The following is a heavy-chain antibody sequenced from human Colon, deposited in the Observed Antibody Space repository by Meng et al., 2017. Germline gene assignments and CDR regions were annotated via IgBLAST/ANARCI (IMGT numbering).Heavy chain of an antibody. CDR2: IRSKAKSYAT. J-gene: IGHJ4*02. V-gene: IGHV3-73*01. Sequence: GESLKISCAASGFTFSGSAMHWVRQASGKGLEWVGRIRSKAKSYATAYAASVKGRFTISRDDSKNTAYLQMNSLKTEDTAVYYCTRHRDGRIVEAITYYFDYWGQGTLVTVSS. D-gene: IGHD1-26*01. CDR3: TRHRDGRIVEAITYYFDY. CDR1: GFTFSGSA.